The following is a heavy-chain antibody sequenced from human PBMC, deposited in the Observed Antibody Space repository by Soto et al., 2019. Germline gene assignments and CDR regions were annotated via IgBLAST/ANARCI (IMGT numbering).Heavy chain of an antibody. J-gene: IGHJ5*02. V-gene: IGHV3-53*01. CDR2: IYPGGST. D-gene: IGHD4-17*01. Sequence: EVQLVESGGGLIQPGGSLRLSCAASGFIVSGDYMSRVRQAPGKGLEWVSVIYPGGSTYYADSVKGRFTFSRDNSKNTLYLQMNSLRVEDTAVYYCARAYGGNPALFDPWGQGTLVTVSS. CDR1: GFIVSGDY. CDR3: ARAYGGNPALFDP.